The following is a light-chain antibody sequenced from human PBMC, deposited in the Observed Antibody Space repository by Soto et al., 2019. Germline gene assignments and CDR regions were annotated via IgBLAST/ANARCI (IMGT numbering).Light chain of an antibody. Sequence: QSVLTQPASVSGSPGQSITISCTGTSSDVGGYNYVSWYQQHPGKAPKLMIYDVSNRPSGVSNRFSGSKSGNTASLTISGLQAEDEADYYCSSYTSTGTLVTFGGGTKVTVL. V-gene: IGLV2-14*01. CDR1: SSDVGGYNY. CDR2: DVS. CDR3: SSYTSTGTLVT. J-gene: IGLJ3*02.